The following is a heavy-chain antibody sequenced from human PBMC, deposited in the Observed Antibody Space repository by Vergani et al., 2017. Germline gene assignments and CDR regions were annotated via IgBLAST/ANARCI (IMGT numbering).Heavy chain of an antibody. CDR3: GRGGTYFDWLPYFDY. J-gene: IGHJ4*02. CDR1: GGTFSSYT. D-gene: IGHD3-9*01. CDR2: IIPILGIA. V-gene: IGHV1-69*02. Sequence: QVQLVQSGAEVKKPGSSVKVSCKASGGTFSSYTISWVRQAPGQGLEWMGRIIPILGIANYAQKFQGRVTITADKSTSTAYMELSSLRSEDTAVYYCGRGGTYFDWLPYFDYWGQGTLVTVSS.